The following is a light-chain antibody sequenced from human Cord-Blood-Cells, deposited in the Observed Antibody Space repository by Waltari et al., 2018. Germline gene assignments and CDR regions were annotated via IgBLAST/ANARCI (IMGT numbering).Light chain of an antibody. CDR1: SSDVGTYNL. V-gene: IGLV2-23*01. CDR3: CSYAGSRV. CDR2: EGS. J-gene: IGLJ3*02. Sequence: QSALTQPASVSGSPGQSITIPCTGTSSDVGTYNLVSWYHQHPGKAPKLMIYEGSKRPSGFSNRFSGSKSGNTASLTISGLQAEDEADYYCCSYAGSRVFGGGTKLTVL.